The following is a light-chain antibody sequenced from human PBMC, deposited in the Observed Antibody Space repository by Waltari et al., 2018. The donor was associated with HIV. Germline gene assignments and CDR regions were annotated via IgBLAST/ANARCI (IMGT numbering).Light chain of an antibody. CDR2: EVS. CDR1: SSDVGGYNL. CDR3: CAYAGSTTYVI. V-gene: IGLV2-23*02. J-gene: IGLJ2*01. Sequence: QSALTQPASVSGSPGQSITISCTGTSSDVGGYNLVSWYQPHPGKAPKLLIYEVSKRPSGVSKRFSGSKSGNTASLTISGLQAEDEADYYCCAYAGSTTYVIFGGGTKLTIL.